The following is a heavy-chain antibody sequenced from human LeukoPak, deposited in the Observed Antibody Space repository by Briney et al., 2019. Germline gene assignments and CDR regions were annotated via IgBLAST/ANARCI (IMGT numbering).Heavy chain of an antibody. CDR3: ARDIGSGSYPYYFDY. Sequence: GGSLRLSCAASGFTFSSYSMTWVRQAPGKGLEWVSSISSSSSYIYYADSVKGRFTISRDNAKNSLYLQMNSLRAEDTAVYYCARDIGSGSYPYYFDYWGRGTLVTVSS. J-gene: IGHJ4*02. D-gene: IGHD3-10*01. CDR2: ISSSSSYI. V-gene: IGHV3-21*01. CDR1: GFTFSSYS.